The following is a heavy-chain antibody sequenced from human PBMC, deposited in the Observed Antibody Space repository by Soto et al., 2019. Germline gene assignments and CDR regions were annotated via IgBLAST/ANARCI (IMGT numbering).Heavy chain of an antibody. CDR2: INHSGST. CDR3: ARVGYCSVVFCYSAIYYSMDV. Sequence: SQTLSHTCAVYGGSLRAYYWSWIRQPPGKGLEWIGEINHSGSTNYNPSLKRRVTISVDTSKNQLSLKLSSVTAADTAVYYCARVGYCSVVFCYSAIYYSMDVWVQGTTVIVSS. CDR1: GGSLRAYY. V-gene: IGHV4-34*01. J-gene: IGHJ6*02. D-gene: IGHD2-15*01.